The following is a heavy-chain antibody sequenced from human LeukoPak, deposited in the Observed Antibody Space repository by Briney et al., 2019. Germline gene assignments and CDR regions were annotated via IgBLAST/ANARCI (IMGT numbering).Heavy chain of an antibody. V-gene: IGHV3-64*01. Sequence: GGSLRLSCAASGFTFSSYAMHWVRQAPGKGLEYVSAISSNGGSTYYANSVKGRFTISRDNSKNTLYLQMGSLRAEDMAVYYCARGLYSGSYYLRSGAFDIWGQGTMVTVSS. D-gene: IGHD1-26*01. CDR3: ARGLYSGSYYLRSGAFDI. CDR2: ISSNGGST. CDR1: GFTFSSYA. J-gene: IGHJ3*02.